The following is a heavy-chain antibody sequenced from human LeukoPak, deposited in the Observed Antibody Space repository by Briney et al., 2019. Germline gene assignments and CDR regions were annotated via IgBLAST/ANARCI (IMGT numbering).Heavy chain of an antibody. CDR2: IYYSGST. CDR1: GGSITTYY. Sequence: PSETLSLTCTVSGGSITTYYWSWIRQPPGKGLEWIGYIYYSGSTNYNPSLKSRVTISVDTSKNQFSLKLSSVTAADTAVYYCARRGYSTFFDYWGQGTLVTVSS. J-gene: IGHJ4*02. V-gene: IGHV4-59*08. CDR3: ARRGYSTFFDY. D-gene: IGHD6-13*01.